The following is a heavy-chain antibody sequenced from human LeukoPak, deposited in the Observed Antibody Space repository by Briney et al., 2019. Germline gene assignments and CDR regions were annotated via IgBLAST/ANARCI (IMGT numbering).Heavy chain of an antibody. Sequence: PSETLSLTCTVSGGSISSYYWSWIRQPPGKGLEWIGYIYYSGSTYYNSSLKSRVTISVDRSKNQFSLKLSSVTAADTAVYYCARDGLAAGTFDYWGQGTLVTVSS. J-gene: IGHJ4*02. V-gene: IGHV4-59*12. CDR2: IYYSGST. D-gene: IGHD6-13*01. CDR1: GGSISSYY. CDR3: ARDGLAAGTFDY.